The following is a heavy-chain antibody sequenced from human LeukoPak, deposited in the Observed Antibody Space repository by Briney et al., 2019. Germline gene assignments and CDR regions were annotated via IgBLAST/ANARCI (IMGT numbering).Heavy chain of an antibody. J-gene: IGHJ6*02. Sequence: SETLSLTCAVYGGSFSGYYWTWVRQPPGKGLEWIGEINYSGSTRYGPSLKSRVTISVDTSKNQFSLKLSSVTAADTAVYYCATSNSGSFQYGMDVWGQGTTVTVSS. V-gene: IGHV4-34*01. CDR1: GGSFSGYY. CDR2: INYSGST. D-gene: IGHD1-26*01. CDR3: ATSNSGSFQYGMDV.